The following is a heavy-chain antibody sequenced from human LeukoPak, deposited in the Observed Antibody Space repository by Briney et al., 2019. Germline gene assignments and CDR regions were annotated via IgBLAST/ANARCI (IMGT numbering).Heavy chain of an antibody. J-gene: IGHJ4*02. CDR3: VRLGEYCSSTSCANVY. CDR1: GGTFSSYA. Sequence: ASAKVSCKASGGTFSSYAISWVRQAPGQGLEWMGGIIPIFGTANYAQKFQGRVTITADESTSTAYMELSSLRSEDTAVYYCVRLGEYCSSTSCANVYWGQGTLVTVSS. V-gene: IGHV1-69*13. D-gene: IGHD2-2*01. CDR2: IIPIFGTA.